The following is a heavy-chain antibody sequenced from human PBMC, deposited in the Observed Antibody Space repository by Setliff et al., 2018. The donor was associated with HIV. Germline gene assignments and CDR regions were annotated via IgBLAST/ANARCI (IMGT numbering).Heavy chain of an antibody. D-gene: IGHD3-22*01. CDR3: ARYRYYYDSSGYGRWFDP. CDR1: GGSISSGGYY. CDR2: IYYSGST. Sequence: PSETLSLTCTVSGGSISSGGYYWSWIRQHPGKGLEWSGYIYYSGSTYYNPSLKSRVTISVDTSKNQFSLKLSSVTAADTAVYYCARYRYYYDSSGYGRWFDPWGQGTLVTVSS. V-gene: IGHV4-31*03. J-gene: IGHJ5*02.